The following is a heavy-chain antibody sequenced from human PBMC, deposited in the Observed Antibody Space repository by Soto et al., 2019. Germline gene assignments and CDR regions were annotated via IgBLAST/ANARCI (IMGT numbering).Heavy chain of an antibody. CDR1: GYTFTSYA. J-gene: IGHJ4*02. D-gene: IGHD3-22*01. CDR3: ARNAYGSSGSFHY. CDR2: INAGNGNT. Sequence: GASVKVSCKASGYTFTSYAMHWVRQAPGQRLEWMGWINAGNGNTKYSQKFQGRFTISRDNAKNSLYLQMNSLRDEDTAVYYCARNAYGSSGSFHYWGQGTLVTVSS. V-gene: IGHV1-3*01.